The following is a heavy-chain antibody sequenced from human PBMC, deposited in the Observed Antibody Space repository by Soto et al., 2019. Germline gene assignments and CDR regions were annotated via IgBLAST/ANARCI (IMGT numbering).Heavy chain of an antibody. CDR1: GGSISSYY. D-gene: IGHD6-13*01. CDR2: IYYSGST. CDR3: ARQPLAAAGPWEDYYYYMDV. Sequence: SETLSLTCTVSGGSISSYYWSWIRQPPGKGLEWIGYIYYSGSTNYNPSLKSRVTISVDTSKNQFSLKLSSVTAADTAVYYCARQPLAAAGPWEDYYYYMDVWGKGTTVTVSS. J-gene: IGHJ6*03. V-gene: IGHV4-59*08.